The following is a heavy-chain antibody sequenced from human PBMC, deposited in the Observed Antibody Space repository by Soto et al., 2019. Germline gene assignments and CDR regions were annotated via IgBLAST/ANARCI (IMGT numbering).Heavy chain of an antibody. CDR3: ARLPHIVLVPAAMGAFDY. CDR2: ISAYNGNT. Sequence: QVQLVQSGAEVKKPGASVKVSCKASGYTFTSYGISWVRQAPGQGLEWMGWISAYNGNTNYAQKLQGRVTITTDTSTSTAYMELSRLRSDDTAVYYCARLPHIVLVPAAMGAFDYWGQGTLVTVSS. D-gene: IGHD2-2*01. V-gene: IGHV1-18*01. J-gene: IGHJ4*02. CDR1: GYTFTSYG.